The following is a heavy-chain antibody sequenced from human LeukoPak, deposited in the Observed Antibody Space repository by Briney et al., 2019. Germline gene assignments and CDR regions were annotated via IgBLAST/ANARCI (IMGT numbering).Heavy chain of an antibody. CDR3: ARSWNQRYYSDH. Sequence: GGSLRLSCAASGFTFSSYWMTWVRQAPGKGLEWVANIKQDGSEKSYVDSVKGRFTVSRDNAKNSLYLQMNSLRAEDTAVYYCARSWNQRYYSDHWGQGTLLTVSS. CDR1: GFTFSSYW. D-gene: IGHD1-14*01. J-gene: IGHJ4*02. V-gene: IGHV3-7*02. CDR2: IKQDGSEK.